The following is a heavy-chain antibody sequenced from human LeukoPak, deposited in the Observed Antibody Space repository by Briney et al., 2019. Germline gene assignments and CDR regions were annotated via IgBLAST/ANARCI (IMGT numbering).Heavy chain of an antibody. CDR2: IIPIFGTA. Sequence: SVKVSCKASGGTFSSYAISWVRQAPGQGLEWMGRIIPIFGTANYAQKFQGRVTITTDESTSTAYMELSSLRSEDTAVYYCARDRPGYCSSTSCPNWFDPWGQGTLVTVS. J-gene: IGHJ5*02. D-gene: IGHD2-2*01. CDR3: ARDRPGYCSSTSCPNWFDP. CDR1: GGTFSSYA. V-gene: IGHV1-69*05.